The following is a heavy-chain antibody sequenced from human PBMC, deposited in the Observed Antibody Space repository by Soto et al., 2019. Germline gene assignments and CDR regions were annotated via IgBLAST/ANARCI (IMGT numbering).Heavy chain of an antibody. Sequence: SETLSLTCTVSGDSVTSVSDYWSWIRQPPGKGLEWIGYIYYSGSADYNPSLGGRVTISIDTSKNQFSLKLTSVTAADTAVYYCARGVGFGYYYYHMDLWGQGTTVTVSS. CDR2: IYYSGSA. CDR3: ARGVGFGYYYYHMDL. J-gene: IGHJ6*02. V-gene: IGHV4-61*01. CDR1: GDSVTSVSDY. D-gene: IGHD3-10*01.